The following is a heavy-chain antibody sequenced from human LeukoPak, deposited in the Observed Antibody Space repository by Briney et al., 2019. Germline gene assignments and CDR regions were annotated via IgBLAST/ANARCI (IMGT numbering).Heavy chain of an antibody. CDR1: GYTFTSYG. V-gene: IGHV1-18*01. J-gene: IGHJ4*02. D-gene: IGHD3-10*01. Sequence: RASVKVSCKASGYTFTSYGISWVRQAPGQGLEWMGWISAYNGNTNYAQKLQGRVTMTTDTSTRTAYMELRSLRSDDTAVYYCARDRGTMVRGVTAYWGQGTLVTVSS. CDR2: ISAYNGNT. CDR3: ARDRGTMVRGVTAY.